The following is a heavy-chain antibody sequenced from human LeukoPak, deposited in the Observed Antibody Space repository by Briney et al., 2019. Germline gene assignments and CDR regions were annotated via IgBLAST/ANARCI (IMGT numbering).Heavy chain of an antibody. CDR2: IYDSGST. CDR1: GGSISSYY. D-gene: IGHD1-26*01. J-gene: IGHJ4*02. Sequence: SETLSLTCTVSGGSISSYYWSWIRQPAGKGLEWIGNIYDSGSTYYNASLQSRVTTSIDTSKNQFSLRLSSVTAADTAMYYCAKSGGYGLIDYWGQGTLVTVSS. V-gene: IGHV4-59*04. CDR3: AKSGGYGLIDY.